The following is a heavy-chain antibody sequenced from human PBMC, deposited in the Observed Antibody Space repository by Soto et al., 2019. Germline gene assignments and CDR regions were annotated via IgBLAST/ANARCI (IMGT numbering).Heavy chain of an antibody. Sequence: GASVKVSCKASGGTFSSYAISWVRQAPGQGLEWMGGIIPIFGTANYAQKFQGRVTITADESTSTAYMELSSLRSEDTAVYYCAGILGIAAAGSYWGQGTMGTVSS. CDR3: AGILGIAAAGSY. CDR1: GGTFSSYA. D-gene: IGHD6-13*01. J-gene: IGHJ4*02. V-gene: IGHV1-69*13. CDR2: IIPIFGTA.